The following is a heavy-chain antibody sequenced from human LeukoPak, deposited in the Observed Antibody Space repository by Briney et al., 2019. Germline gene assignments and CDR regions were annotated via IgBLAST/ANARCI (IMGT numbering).Heavy chain of an antibody. Sequence: GGSLRLSCAASGFTFSSYEMNWVRQTPGKGLEWVSYISSFSGTINYADSVKGRFTISRDNAKNSLYLQMNSLRAEDTAVYYCARDQGGVGYWGQGTLVTVSS. J-gene: IGHJ4*02. CDR1: GFTFSSYE. CDR3: ARDQGGVGY. V-gene: IGHV3-48*01. D-gene: IGHD3-16*01. CDR2: ISSFSGTI.